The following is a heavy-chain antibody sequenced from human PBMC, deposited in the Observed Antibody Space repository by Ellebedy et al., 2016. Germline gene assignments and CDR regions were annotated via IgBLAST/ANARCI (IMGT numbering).Heavy chain of an antibody. Sequence: GESLKISCATSGFIFSDYAMTWVRQAPGKGLEWVSSISASGNYIYYLDSVKGRFTISKDDARNSVYLQMNSLRAEDTAVYFCAKPITSKSFYYMDVWGKGTTVTVSS. CDR2: ISASGNYI. D-gene: IGHD3-16*01. CDR1: GFIFSDYA. CDR3: AKPITSKSFYYMDV. J-gene: IGHJ6*03. V-gene: IGHV3-21*01.